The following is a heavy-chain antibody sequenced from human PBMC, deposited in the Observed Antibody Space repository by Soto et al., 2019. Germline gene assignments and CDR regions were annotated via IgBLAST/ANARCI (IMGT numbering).Heavy chain of an antibody. V-gene: IGHV4-39*01. J-gene: IGHJ4*02. CDR2: IYYSGST. CDR3: ARHGLDYYDSSGYYYSPYYFGY. Sequence: QLQLQESGPGLVKPSETLSLTCTVSGGSISSSSYYWGWIRQPPGKGLEWIGSIYYSGSTYYNPSLGSGVNVTVDTAENQSSLTLSSVTAAVTAVYYCARHGLDYYDSSGYYYSPYYFGYWGQGSLVTVSS. CDR1: GGSISSSSYY. D-gene: IGHD3-22*01.